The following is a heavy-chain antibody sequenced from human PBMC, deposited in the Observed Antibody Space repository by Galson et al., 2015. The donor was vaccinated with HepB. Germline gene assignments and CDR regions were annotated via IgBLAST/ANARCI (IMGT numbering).Heavy chain of an antibody. CDR2: IYHSGST. J-gene: IGHJ5*02. CDR3: AREGSSWARNWFDP. CDR1: GYSISSGYY. D-gene: IGHD6-13*01. Sequence: ETLSLTCTVSGYSISSGYYWGWIRQPPGKGLEWIGSIYHSGSTYYNPSLKSRVTISVDTSKNQFSLKLSSVTAADTAVYYCAREGSSWARNWFDPWGQGTLVTVSS. V-gene: IGHV4-38-2*02.